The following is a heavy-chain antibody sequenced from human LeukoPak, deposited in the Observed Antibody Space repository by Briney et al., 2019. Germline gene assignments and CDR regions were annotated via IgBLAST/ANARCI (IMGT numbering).Heavy chain of an antibody. CDR3: AREGYCSGGSCFRAYDFDP. CDR2: MNPNSGNT. Sequence: ASVKVSCKASGYTFTSYDINWVRQATGQGLEWMGWMNPNSGNTGYAQKFQGRVTMTRNTSISTAYMELSSLRSEDTAVYYCAREGYCSGGSCFRAYDFDPWGQGTLVTVSS. V-gene: IGHV1-8*01. D-gene: IGHD2-15*01. CDR1: GYTFTSYD. J-gene: IGHJ5*02.